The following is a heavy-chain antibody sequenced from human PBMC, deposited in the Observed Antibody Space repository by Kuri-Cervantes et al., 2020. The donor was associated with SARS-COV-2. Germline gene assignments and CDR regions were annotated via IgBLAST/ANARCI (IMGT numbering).Heavy chain of an antibody. CDR2: IWYDGSNK. V-gene: IGHV3-33*01. Sequence: LSLTCAASGFTFSSYGMHWVRQAPGKGLEWVAVIWYDGSNKYYADSVKGRFTISRDNSKNTLYLQMNSLRAEDTAVYYCARDRSTPGRTRMDVWGQGTTVTVSS. CDR3: ARDRSTPGRTRMDV. D-gene: IGHD1-14*01. CDR1: GFTFSSYG. J-gene: IGHJ6*02.